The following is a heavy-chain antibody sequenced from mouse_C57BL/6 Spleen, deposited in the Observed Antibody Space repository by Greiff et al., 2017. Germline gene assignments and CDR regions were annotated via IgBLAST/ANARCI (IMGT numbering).Heavy chain of an antibody. CDR2: IDPSASST. J-gene: IGHJ2*01. V-gene: IGHV1-69*01. CDR3: ARGWVLREYYCDY. Sequence: VQLQQPGAELVMPGASVKLSCKASGYTFTSYWMHWVKQRPGQGLEWIGEIDPSASSTNYHQKFKGKSTLTVDKSSSTGYMQLSSLTSEDSAVYYCARGWVLREYYCDYGGQGTTVPVSS. CDR1: GYTFTSYW. D-gene: IGHD2-3*01.